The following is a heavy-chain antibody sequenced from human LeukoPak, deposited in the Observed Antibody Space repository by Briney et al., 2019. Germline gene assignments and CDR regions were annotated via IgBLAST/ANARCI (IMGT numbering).Heavy chain of an antibody. CDR1: GFTFSNAW. Sequence: GGSLRLSCVASGFTFSNAWMSWVRQAPGKGLEWVANIKQDGSEKYYVDSVKGRFTISRDNAKNSLYLQMNSLRAEDTAVYYCAKDGGTHFDHWGQGTLVTVSS. D-gene: IGHD1-26*01. J-gene: IGHJ4*02. V-gene: IGHV3-7*01. CDR2: IKQDGSEK. CDR3: AKDGGTHFDH.